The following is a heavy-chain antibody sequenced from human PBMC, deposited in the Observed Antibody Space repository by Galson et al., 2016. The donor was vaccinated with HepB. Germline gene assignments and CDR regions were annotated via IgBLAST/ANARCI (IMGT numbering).Heavy chain of an antibody. Sequence: SETLSLTCTVSGRSISSSNYYWGWIRQPPGKGLEWIGSFYSTGSTYYNPSLKSRVTISVDTSKNQFSLRLSSVTAADTAVYYCARDRQWLERDPEGFDIWGQGTMVTVSS. CDR3: ARDRQWLERDPEGFDI. CDR2: FYSTGST. D-gene: IGHD6-19*01. V-gene: IGHV4-39*02. J-gene: IGHJ3*02. CDR1: GRSISSSNYY.